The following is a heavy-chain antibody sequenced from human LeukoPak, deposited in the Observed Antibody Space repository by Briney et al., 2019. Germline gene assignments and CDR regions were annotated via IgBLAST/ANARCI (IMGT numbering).Heavy chain of an antibody. J-gene: IGHJ4*02. Sequence: GGSLRLSCAASGFTVSSKYMSWVRQAPGKGLEWVSVIYSGGSTYYADSVKGRFTISRDNSKNTLHLQMNSLRAEDTAVYYCARAPNVEYYFDSWGQGTLVTVSS. CDR2: IYSGGST. D-gene: IGHD3-3*01. CDR3: ARAPNVEYYFDS. V-gene: IGHV3-53*01. CDR1: GFTVSSKY.